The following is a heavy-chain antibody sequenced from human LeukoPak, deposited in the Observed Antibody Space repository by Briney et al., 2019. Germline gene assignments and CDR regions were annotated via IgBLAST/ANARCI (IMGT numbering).Heavy chain of an antibody. D-gene: IGHD2-15*01. J-gene: IGHJ6*02. CDR2: IIPIFGTA. CDR3: ARDCGGSCYSGIFPNSHYGMDV. V-gene: IGHV1-69*13. Sequence: VASVKVSCKASGGTFSSYAISWVRQAPGQGLEWMGGIIPIFGTANYAQKFQGRVTITADESTSTAYMELSSLRSEDTAVYYCARDCGGSCYSGIFPNSHYGMDVWGQGTTVTVSS. CDR1: GGTFSSYA.